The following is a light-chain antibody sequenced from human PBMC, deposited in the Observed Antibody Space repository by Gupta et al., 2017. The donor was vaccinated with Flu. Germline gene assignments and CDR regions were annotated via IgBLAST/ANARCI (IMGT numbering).Light chain of an antibody. Sequence: QSALTQPASVSGSPGQSVTISCTGTSSDVGGYDYVSWYQQYPGKAPKLMIYGVSHRPAGVSYRFSGSKSGNTASLTISGLQAEDEADYYCKSFASNSAYVFGTGTRVTVL. CDR1: SSDVGGYDY. CDR3: KSFASNSAYV. CDR2: GVS. J-gene: IGLJ1*01. V-gene: IGLV2-14*03.